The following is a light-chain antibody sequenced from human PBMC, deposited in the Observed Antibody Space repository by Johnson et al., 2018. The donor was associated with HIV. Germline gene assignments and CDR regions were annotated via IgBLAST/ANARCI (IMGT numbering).Light chain of an antibody. CDR2: DNN. V-gene: IGLV1-51*01. Sequence: QSVLTQPPSVSAAPGQKVTISCSGSSSNIGNNYVSWYQQVPGTAPKVLIYDNNKRPSGIPNRFSGSKSGTSATLGITGLQTGDEADYYCGTWDSSLLYVFGTGTKVTVL. CDR1: SSNIGNNY. CDR3: GTWDSSLLYV. J-gene: IGLJ1*01.